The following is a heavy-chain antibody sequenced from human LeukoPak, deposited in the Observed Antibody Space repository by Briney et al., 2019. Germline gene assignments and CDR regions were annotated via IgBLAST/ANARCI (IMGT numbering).Heavy chain of an antibody. CDR2: ISGSGGST. V-gene: IGHV3-23*01. CDR1: GFTFSSYA. CDR3: AKDLRQHVLLWFGELFLDY. J-gene: IGHJ4*02. Sequence: GGSLRLSCAASGFTFSSYAMSWVRQAPGKGLEWVSAISGSGGSTYYADSVKGRFTISRDNSKNTLYLQMNSLRAEDTAVYYCAKDLRQHVLLWFGELFLDYRGQGTLVTVSS. D-gene: IGHD3-10*01.